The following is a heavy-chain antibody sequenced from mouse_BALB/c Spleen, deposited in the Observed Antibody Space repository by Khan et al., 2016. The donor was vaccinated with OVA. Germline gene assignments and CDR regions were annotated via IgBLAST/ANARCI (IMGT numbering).Heavy chain of an antibody. V-gene: IGHV3-2*02. CDR1: GYSITSDYA. Sequence: VQLQQSGPGLVKPSQSLSLTCTVTGYSITSDYAWNWIRQFPGNKLEWMGYISYSGGTSYLPSLKSRISITRDTSKNQFFLQLNSVTTEDSATYYCVRWFAYWGQGTLVTVS. CDR2: ISYSGGT. CDR3: VRWFAY. J-gene: IGHJ3*01.